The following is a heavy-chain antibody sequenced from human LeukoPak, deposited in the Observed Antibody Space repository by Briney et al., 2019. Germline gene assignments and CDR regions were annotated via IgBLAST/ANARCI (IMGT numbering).Heavy chain of an antibody. CDR3: ARWRYDSYFDY. CDR1: GGSISSYY. CDR2: IYYSGST. V-gene: IGHV4-59*01. J-gene: IGHJ4*02. Sequence: SETLSLTCTVSGGSISSYYWSWIRQPPGKGLEWIGYIYYSGSTNYNPSLKSRVTISVDTSKNQFSLKLSSVTAADTAVYYCARWRYDSYFDYWGQGTLVTVSS. D-gene: IGHD1-1*01.